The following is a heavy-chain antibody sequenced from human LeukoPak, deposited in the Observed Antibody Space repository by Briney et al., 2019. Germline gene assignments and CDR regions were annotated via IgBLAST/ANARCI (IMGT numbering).Heavy chain of an antibody. J-gene: IGHJ4*02. CDR3: ARLTLGFWSGYYKYYFDY. Sequence: SETLSLTCTVSGGSISSSSYYWGWIRQPPGKGLEWIGSSYYSGSTYYNPSLRSRVTISVDTSKNQFSLKLSSVTAADTAVYYCARLTLGFWSGYYKYYFDYWGQGTLVTVSS. CDR1: GGSISSSSYY. CDR2: SYYSGST. D-gene: IGHD3-3*01. V-gene: IGHV4-39*01.